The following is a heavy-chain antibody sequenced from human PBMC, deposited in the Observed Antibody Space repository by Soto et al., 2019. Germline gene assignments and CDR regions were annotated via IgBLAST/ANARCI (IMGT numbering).Heavy chain of an antibody. D-gene: IGHD6-13*01. CDR1: GGSISSNY. V-gene: IGHV4-59*01. Sequence: SQTRCFTGTVSGGSISSNYCTWSRQPPGKGLGWIGYVYNSGSTTYTPSLKSRVTISEDTSRSQFSLKVNSMTAANTAVSYCASYRREAVAGYTLDYWGQGILVTVSS. J-gene: IGHJ4*02. CDR2: VYNSGST. CDR3: ASYRREAVAGYTLDY.